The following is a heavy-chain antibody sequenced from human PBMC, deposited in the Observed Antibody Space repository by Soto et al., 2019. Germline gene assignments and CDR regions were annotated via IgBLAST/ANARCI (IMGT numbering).Heavy chain of an antibody. Sequence: GGSLRLSCAASGFTFRSYAMSWVRQAPGKGLEWVSAISGSGGSTYYADSVKGRFTISRDNSKNTLYLQMNSLRAEDTAVYYCAKDDCSSTSCSIDYWGQGTLVTVSS. J-gene: IGHJ4*02. D-gene: IGHD2-2*01. CDR3: AKDDCSSTSCSIDY. CDR1: GFTFRSYA. V-gene: IGHV3-23*01. CDR2: ISGSGGST.